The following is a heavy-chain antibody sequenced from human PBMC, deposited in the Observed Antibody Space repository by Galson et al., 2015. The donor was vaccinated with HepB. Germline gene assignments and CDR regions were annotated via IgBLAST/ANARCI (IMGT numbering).Heavy chain of an antibody. Sequence: SLRLSCAASGFTFSSYAMHWVRQAPGKGLEWVAVISYDGSNKYYADSVKGRFTISRDNSKNTLYLQMNSLRAEDTAVYYCARGFGEFECAFDIWGQGTMVTVSS. J-gene: IGHJ3*02. D-gene: IGHD3-10*01. CDR1: GFTFSSYA. CDR2: ISYDGSNK. V-gene: IGHV3-30-3*01. CDR3: ARGFGEFECAFDI.